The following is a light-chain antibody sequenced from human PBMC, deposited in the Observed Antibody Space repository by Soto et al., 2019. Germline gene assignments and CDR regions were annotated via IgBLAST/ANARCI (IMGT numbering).Light chain of an antibody. CDR2: DAS. Sequence: EIVMTQSPATLSVSPGERATLSCRASQGIGSTLAWYQQKPGQTPKLLIYDASTRATGVPARFSGSGSGTEFTLTISSLQSEDFAEYHCQQYNNWPQTFGQGTKVDIK. CDR1: QGIGST. V-gene: IGKV3-15*01. CDR3: QQYNNWPQT. J-gene: IGKJ1*01.